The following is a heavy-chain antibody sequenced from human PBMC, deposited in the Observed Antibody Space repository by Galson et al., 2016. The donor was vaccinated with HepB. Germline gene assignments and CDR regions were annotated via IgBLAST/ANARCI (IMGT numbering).Heavy chain of an antibody. CDR1: RFTFSSYW. J-gene: IGHJ4*02. CDR3: ARSEGAAGTRALDY. D-gene: IGHD6-13*01. Sequence: SLRLSCAASRFTFSSYWMHWVRQAPGKGLVWVSRINSDGSSTTYADSVKGRFTISRDNAKNTLYLQMNSLRADDTAVYYCARSEGAAGTRALDYWGQGTLVTVSS. V-gene: IGHV3-74*01. CDR2: INSDGSST.